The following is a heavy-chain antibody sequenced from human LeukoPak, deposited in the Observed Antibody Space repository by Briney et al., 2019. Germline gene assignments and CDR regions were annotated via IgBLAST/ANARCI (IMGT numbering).Heavy chain of an antibody. CDR1: GGSISSSSYY. CDR2: IYYSGST. V-gene: IGHV4-39*01. D-gene: IGHD3-22*01. Sequence: PSETLSLTCTVSGGSISSSSYYWGWIRQPPGKGLEWIGSIYYSGSTYYNPSLKSRVTISVDTSKNQFSLKLSSVTAADTAVYYCARQEIGYFDYWGQGTLVTASS. J-gene: IGHJ4*02. CDR3: ARQEIGYFDY.